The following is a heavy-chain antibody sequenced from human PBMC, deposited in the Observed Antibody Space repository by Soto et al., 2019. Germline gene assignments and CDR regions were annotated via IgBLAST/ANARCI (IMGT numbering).Heavy chain of an antibody. CDR2: ILPILGTA. Sequence: QVQLVQSGAEVKKPGSSVTVSCKASGATFSSNAISWVRQAPGQGLEWMGGILPILGTADYAQKFQGRVTITADKSTSTAYMEMTSLRSEDTDVYYCARDLVTVAGIPRRYHYGMDVWGHGTTVTVSS. D-gene: IGHD6-19*01. V-gene: IGHV1-69*06. J-gene: IGHJ6*02. CDR3: ARDLVTVAGIPRRYHYGMDV. CDR1: GATFSSNA.